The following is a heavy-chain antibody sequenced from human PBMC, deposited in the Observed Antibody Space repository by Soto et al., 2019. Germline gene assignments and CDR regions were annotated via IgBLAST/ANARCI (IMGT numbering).Heavy chain of an antibody. CDR1: GYTFTGYY. Sequence: GASVKVSCKASGYTFTGYYMHWVRQAPGQGLEWMGWINPNSGGTNYAQKFQGWVTMTRDTSISTAYMELSRLRSDDTAVYYCARDSAYTSSGWHSWYGMDVWGQGTTVTVSS. V-gene: IGHV1-2*04. CDR3: ARDSAYTSSGWHSWYGMDV. J-gene: IGHJ6*02. D-gene: IGHD6-19*01. CDR2: INPNSGGT.